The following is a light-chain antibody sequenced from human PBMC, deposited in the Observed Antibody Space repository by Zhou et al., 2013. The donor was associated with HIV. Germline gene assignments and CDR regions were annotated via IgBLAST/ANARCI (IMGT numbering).Light chain of an antibody. CDR2: GAS. CDR1: QSVSSN. Sequence: EIVLTQSPATLSLSPGERATLSCRASQSVSSNLAWYQQKPGQAPRLLIYGASTRATGIPARFSGSGSGTEFTLTISSMQSEDFAVYFCQQSDTPPLTFGGGTKVGDQT. V-gene: IGKV3-15*01. CDR3: QQSDTPPLT. J-gene: IGKJ4*01.